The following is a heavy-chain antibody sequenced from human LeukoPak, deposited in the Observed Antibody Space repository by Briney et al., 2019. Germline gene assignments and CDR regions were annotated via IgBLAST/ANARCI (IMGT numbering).Heavy chain of an antibody. CDR3: ARGIQCSSTSCYAGSTFDY. Sequence: GGSLRLSCAASGFTFSSYAMHWVRQAPGKGLEWVAVISYDGSNKYYADSVKGRFAISRDNSKNTLYLQMNSLRAEDTAVYYCARGIQCSSTSCYAGSTFDYWGQGTLVTVSS. D-gene: IGHD2-2*01. V-gene: IGHV3-30*09. CDR1: GFTFSSYA. J-gene: IGHJ4*02. CDR2: ISYDGSNK.